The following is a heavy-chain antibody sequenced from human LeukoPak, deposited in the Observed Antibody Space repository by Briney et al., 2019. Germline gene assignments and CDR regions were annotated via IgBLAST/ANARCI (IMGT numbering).Heavy chain of an antibody. D-gene: IGHD5-12*01. V-gene: IGHV3-7*01. CDR3: ASPNPGYSGYAAGSAFDI. CDR1: GFTFSSYW. CDR2: IKQDGSEK. Sequence: GGFLSLSCAAYGFTFSSYWMSWVRQAPGKGLEWVANIKQDGSEKYYVDSVKGRFTISRDNDKNSLHLQMNSLRAEDTAVYYCASPNPGYSGYAAGSAFDIWGQGTMVTVSS. J-gene: IGHJ3*02.